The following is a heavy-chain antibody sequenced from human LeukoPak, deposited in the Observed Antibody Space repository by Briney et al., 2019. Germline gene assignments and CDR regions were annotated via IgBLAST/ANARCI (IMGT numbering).Heavy chain of an antibody. CDR1: GGTFRSYA. CDR3: ARDRNPNRVAADDAFDI. D-gene: IGHD6-13*01. Sequence: ASVKVSCKASGGTFRSYAISWVRQARGQGLEWMGRIIPIFGTANYAQKFQGRVTITTDESTSTAYMELSSLRSEDTAVYYCARDRNPNRVAADDAFDIWGQGTMVTVSS. CDR2: IIPIFGTA. J-gene: IGHJ3*02. V-gene: IGHV1-69*05.